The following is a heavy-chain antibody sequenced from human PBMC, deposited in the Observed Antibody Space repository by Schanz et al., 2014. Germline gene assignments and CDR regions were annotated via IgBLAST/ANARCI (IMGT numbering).Heavy chain of an antibody. CDR2: INPNSGDR. D-gene: IGHD3-16*01. CDR3: ARDGGAF. V-gene: IGHV1-2*02. Sequence: QVQLVQSGAEVKKPGASVKVSCQASGYTFTGHHMHWVRQAPGQGLEWMGWINPNSGDRNYAQKFQGRVTMTRDTSISTAYMELSRLRSDDTAVYYCARDGGAFWGQGTLVTVSS. CDR1: GYTFTGHH. J-gene: IGHJ4*02.